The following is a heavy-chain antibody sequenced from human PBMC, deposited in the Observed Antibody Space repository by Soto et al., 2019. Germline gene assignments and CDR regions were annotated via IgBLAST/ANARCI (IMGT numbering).Heavy chain of an antibody. D-gene: IGHD3-22*01. V-gene: IGHV1-2*04. CDR2: INPNSGGT. CDR1: GYTFTGYY. CDR3: ARGDYDSSGYYPESFDI. Sequence: QVQLVQSGAEVKKPGASVKVSCKASGYTFTGYYMHWVRQAPGQGLEWMGWINPNSGGTNYAQKFQGWVTMTRDTSISIAYMELSRLRSDDTAVYYCARGDYDSSGYYPESFDIWGQGTMVTVSS. J-gene: IGHJ3*02.